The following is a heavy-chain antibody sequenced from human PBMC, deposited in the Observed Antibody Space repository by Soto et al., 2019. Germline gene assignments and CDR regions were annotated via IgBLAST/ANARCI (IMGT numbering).Heavy chain of an antibody. CDR3: AREWCSATSCYGVDY. D-gene: IGHD2-2*01. CDR1: GYTFSDYV. CDR2: FNGNNGHT. V-gene: IGHV1-18*01. J-gene: IGHJ4*02. Sequence: QVHLVQSGGEVKKPGASVQVSCKASGYTFSDYVISWVRQAPGQGLEWMGCFNGNNGHTYCAQKFPGRVTMTTDTSTNTAYMELRSLTSGDTAVYYCAREWCSATSCYGVDYWGQGNLFTVAS.